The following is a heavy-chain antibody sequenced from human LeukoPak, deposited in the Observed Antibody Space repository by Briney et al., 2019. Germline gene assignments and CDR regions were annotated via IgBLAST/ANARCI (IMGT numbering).Heavy chain of an antibody. CDR1: GYTFTSYD. J-gene: IGHJ4*02. Sequence: ASVKVSCKASGYTFTSYDINWVRQATGQGLEWMGWMNPNSGNTGYAQKFQGRVTITRNTSISTAYMELSSLRSEDTAVYYCARVADGDYVVDYWGQGTLVTVSS. CDR3: ARVADGDYVVDY. V-gene: IGHV1-8*03. D-gene: IGHD4-17*01. CDR2: MNPNSGNT.